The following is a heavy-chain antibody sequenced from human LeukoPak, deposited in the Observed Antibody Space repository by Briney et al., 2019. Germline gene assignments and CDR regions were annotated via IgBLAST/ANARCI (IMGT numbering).Heavy chain of an antibody. V-gene: IGHV4-30-4*08. J-gene: IGHJ5*02. Sequence: SETLSLTCTVSGGSISSGDYYWSWIRQPPGKGLEWIGYIYYSGSTYYNPSLKSRVTISVDTSKNQFSLKLSSVTAADTAVYYCARGDHTYDYGGNSVWFDPWGQGTLVTVSS. CDR1: GGSISSGDYY. D-gene: IGHD4-23*01. CDR3: ARGDHTYDYGGNSVWFDP. CDR2: IYYSGST.